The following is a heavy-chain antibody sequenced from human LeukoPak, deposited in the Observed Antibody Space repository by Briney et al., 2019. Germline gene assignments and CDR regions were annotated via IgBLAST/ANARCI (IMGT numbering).Heavy chain of an antibody. CDR1: GFTFSSYA. D-gene: IGHD6-13*01. J-gene: IGHJ4*02. V-gene: IGHV3-30-3*01. CDR2: ISYDGSNK. CDR3: ARPTPDRIAAPDY. Sequence: GGSLRLSCAASGFTFSSYAMHWVRQAPGKGLEWVAVISYDGSNKYYADSVKGRFTISRDNSKNTLYLQMNSLRAEDTAVYYCARPTPDRIAAPDYWGQGTLVTVSS.